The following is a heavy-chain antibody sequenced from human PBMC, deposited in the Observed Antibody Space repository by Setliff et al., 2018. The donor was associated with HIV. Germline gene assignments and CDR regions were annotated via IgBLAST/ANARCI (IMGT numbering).Heavy chain of an antibody. Sequence: ASVKVSCKASGYTMSNYGISWVRQAPGQGLEWMGWISAYNGDTNYAQKFQGRVSLTTDTSANRAYMELSRLRSDDTAVYFCARGALLAVFDFDHWGHGTLVTVSS. V-gene: IGHV1-18*01. CDR1: GYTMSNYG. D-gene: IGHD3-10*01. J-gene: IGHJ4*01. CDR2: ISAYNGDT. CDR3: ARGALLAVFDFDH.